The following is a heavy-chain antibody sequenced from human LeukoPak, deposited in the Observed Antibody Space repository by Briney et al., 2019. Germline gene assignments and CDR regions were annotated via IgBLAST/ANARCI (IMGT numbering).Heavy chain of an antibody. CDR2: ISNDGTST. J-gene: IGHJ4*02. CDR3: ARDRYSGYDYLDY. V-gene: IGHV3-74*01. Sequence: GGSLRLSCAVSGLTFSNYWMHWVRQAPGKGLVWVSRISNDGTSTSYADSVKGRFTISRDNAKNTLYLQMNSLRGEDTAVYYCARDRYSGYDYLDYWGQGTLVTVSS. D-gene: IGHD5-12*01. CDR1: GLTFSNYW.